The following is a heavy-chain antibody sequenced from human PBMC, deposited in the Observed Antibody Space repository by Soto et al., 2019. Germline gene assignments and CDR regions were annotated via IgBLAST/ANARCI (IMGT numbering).Heavy chain of an antibody. CDR2: IIPIFGTA. CDR3: ASSGITTPVVTSQFDY. J-gene: IGHJ4*02. V-gene: IGHV1-69*12. CDR1: GGTFSSYA. D-gene: IGHD3-10*01. Sequence: QVQLVQSGAEVKKPGSSVKVSCKASGGTFSSYAISWVRQAPGQGLEWMGGIIPIFGTANYAQKFQGRGTITADESTSTDYMELSSLRSEDTAVYYCASSGITTPVVTSQFDYWGQGTLVTVSS.